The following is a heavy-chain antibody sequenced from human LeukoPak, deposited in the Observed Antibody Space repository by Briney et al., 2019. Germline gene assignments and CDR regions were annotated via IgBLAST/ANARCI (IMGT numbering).Heavy chain of an antibody. V-gene: IGHV3-30-3*01. J-gene: IGHJ6*02. Sequence: PGGSLRLSCAASGFIFSSYDMHWVRQAPGKGLECVAVISYDGSNKYYADSVKGRFTISRDNSKNTLYLQMNSLRAEDTAVYYCARDGPMVRGVKGYYYYGMDVWGQGTTVTVSS. CDR1: GFIFSSYD. D-gene: IGHD3-10*01. CDR2: ISYDGSNK. CDR3: ARDGPMVRGVKGYYYYGMDV.